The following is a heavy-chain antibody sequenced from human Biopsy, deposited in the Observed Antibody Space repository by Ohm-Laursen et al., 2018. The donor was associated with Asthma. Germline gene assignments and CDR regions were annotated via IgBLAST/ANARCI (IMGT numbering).Heavy chain of an antibody. CDR2: IFWDDYN. J-gene: IGHJ5*02. CDR3: AISQDSGFDDHSPSWFDP. CDR1: GFSLRTPGVG. Sequence: TQTLTLTCSFSGFSLRTPGVGVGWIRQSPGKALEWLALIFWDDYNLFRPSLKRRLTITKDPSKNQVVLTMTKMDPVDSGTYYCAISQDSGFDDHSPSWFDPWGQGTLVTVSS. D-gene: IGHD3-9*01. V-gene: IGHV2-5*02.